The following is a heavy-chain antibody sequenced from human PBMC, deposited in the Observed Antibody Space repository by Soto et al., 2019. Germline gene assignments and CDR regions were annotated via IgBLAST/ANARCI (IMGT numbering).Heavy chain of an antibody. CDR2: ISAYNGNT. Sequence: ASVKVSCKASGYTFTSYGISWVRQAPGQGLEWMGWISAYNGNTNYAQKLQGRVTMTTDTSTSTAYMELRSLRSDDTAVYYCARVEAAAGSKYYYYYMDVWGKGTTVTVSS. J-gene: IGHJ6*03. CDR1: GYTFTSYG. CDR3: ARVEAAAGSKYYYYYMDV. V-gene: IGHV1-18*01. D-gene: IGHD6-13*01.